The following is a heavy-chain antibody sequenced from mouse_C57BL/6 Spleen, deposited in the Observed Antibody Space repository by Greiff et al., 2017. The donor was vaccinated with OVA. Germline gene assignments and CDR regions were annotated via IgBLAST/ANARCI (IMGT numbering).Heavy chain of an antibody. CDR3: ALYYGSSYEVSFDY. D-gene: IGHD1-1*01. CDR2: ISSGGSYT. Sequence: DVQLVESGGDLVKPGGSLKLSCAASGFTFSSYGMSWVRQTPDKRLEWVATISSGGSYTYYPDSVKGRFTISRDNAKNTLYLQMSSLKSEDTAMYYCALYYGSSYEVSFDYWGQGTTLTVSS. CDR1: GFTFSSYG. V-gene: IGHV5-6*01. J-gene: IGHJ2*01.